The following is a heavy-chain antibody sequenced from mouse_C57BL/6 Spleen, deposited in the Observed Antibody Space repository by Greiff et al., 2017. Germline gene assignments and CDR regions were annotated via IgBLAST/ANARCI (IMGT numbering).Heavy chain of an antibody. CDR2: ISSGSSTI. J-gene: IGHJ2*01. CDR3: ARSGSSYVDC. D-gene: IGHD1-1*01. Sequence: EVKLMESGGGLVKPGGSLKLSCAASGFTFSDYGMHWVRQAPEKGLEWVAYISSGSSTIYYADTVKGRFTISRDNAKNTLFLQMASLRSEDTAMYYCARSGSSYVDCWGQGTTLTVSS. CDR1: GFTFSDYG. V-gene: IGHV5-17*01.